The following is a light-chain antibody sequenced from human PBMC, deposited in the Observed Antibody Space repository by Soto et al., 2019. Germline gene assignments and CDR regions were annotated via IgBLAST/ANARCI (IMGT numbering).Light chain of an antibody. V-gene: IGKV3-15*01. J-gene: IGKJ1*01. CDR2: GAS. CDR3: QQYNNWPPDRT. CDR1: QSVGSN. Sequence: EIVMTQSPATLSVSPGERATLSCRASQSVGSNLAWYQQKPGQAPRLLIYGASTRATGIPARFSGSGSGTEFTVTNSSLQSEDFAIYFCQQYNNWPPDRTFGQGTKVEIK.